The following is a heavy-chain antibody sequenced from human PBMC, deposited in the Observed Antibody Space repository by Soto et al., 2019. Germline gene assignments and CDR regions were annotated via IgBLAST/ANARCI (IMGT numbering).Heavy chain of an antibody. CDR3: ARIAAAGTYFQH. CDR2: IYHSGST. J-gene: IGHJ1*01. V-gene: IGHV4-4*02. Sequence: QVQLQESGPGLVKPSGTLSLTCAVSGGSISSSNWWSWVRQPPGKGLEWIGEIYHSGSTNYNPSLKSRVXXXVXXSKIQCSLKLSSVTAADTAVYYCARIAAAGTYFQHWGQGTLVTVSS. CDR1: GGSISSSNW. D-gene: IGHD6-13*01.